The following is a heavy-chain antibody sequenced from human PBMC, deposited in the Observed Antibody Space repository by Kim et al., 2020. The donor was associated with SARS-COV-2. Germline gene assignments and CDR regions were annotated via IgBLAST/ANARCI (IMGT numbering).Heavy chain of an antibody. D-gene: IGHD4-17*01. CDR3: AKDSDYGDYPRTMDY. Sequence: GGSLRLSCAASGFSFSSYAMHWVRQAPGKGLEWVAIIWYDGSKKYYADTVKGRFTISRDNSKNTLYLQMNNLRVEDTAMFYCAKDSDYGDYPRTMDYWG. CDR1: GFSFSSYA. CDR2: IWYDGSKK. J-gene: IGHJ4*01. V-gene: IGHV3-33*06.